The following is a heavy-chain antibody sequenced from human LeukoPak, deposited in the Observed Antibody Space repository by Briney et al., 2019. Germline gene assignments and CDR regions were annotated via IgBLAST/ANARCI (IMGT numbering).Heavy chain of an antibody. Sequence: SETQSLTCTVSGVSVSSGNYYWSWIRQPPGKGLEWIGYIYYSGGTNYNPSLKSRVTISVDTSKNQFSLKLSSVTAADTAVYYCARGESAYYFDYWGQGTLVTVSS. CDR3: ARGESAYYFDY. CDR2: IYYSGGT. D-gene: IGHD3-10*01. CDR1: GVSVSSGNYY. V-gene: IGHV4-61*01. J-gene: IGHJ4*02.